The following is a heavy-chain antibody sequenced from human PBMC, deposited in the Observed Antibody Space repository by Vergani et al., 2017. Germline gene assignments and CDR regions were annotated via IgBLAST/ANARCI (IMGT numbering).Heavy chain of an antibody. D-gene: IGHD6-13*01. CDR3: ARGTRYSSSWYYYYYYMDV. V-gene: IGHV3-7*01. CDR1: GFTFSSYW. Sequence: EVQLVESGGGLVQPGGSLRLSCAASGFTFSSYWMSWVGQAPGKGLEWVANIKQDGSEKYYVDSVKGRFTIPRDNAKNSLYLQMNSLRAEDTAVYYCARGTRYSSSWYYYYYYMDVWGRGTTVSVSS. J-gene: IGHJ6*03. CDR2: IKQDGSEK.